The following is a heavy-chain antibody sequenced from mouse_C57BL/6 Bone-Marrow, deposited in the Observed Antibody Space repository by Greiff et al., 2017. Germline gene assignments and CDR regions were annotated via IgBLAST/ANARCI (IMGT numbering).Heavy chain of an antibody. CDR1: GYTFTSYW. CDR2: IDPNSGGT. CDR3: AREASSTTVVKEFDY. Sequence: QVQLQQPGAELVKPGASVKLSCKASGYTFTSYWMHWVKQRPGRGLEWIGRIDPNSGGTKYNEKFKSKATLTVDKPSSTAYMQLSSLTSEDSAVYYCAREASSTTVVKEFDYWGQGTTLTVSS. D-gene: IGHD1-1*01. V-gene: IGHV1-72*01. J-gene: IGHJ2*01.